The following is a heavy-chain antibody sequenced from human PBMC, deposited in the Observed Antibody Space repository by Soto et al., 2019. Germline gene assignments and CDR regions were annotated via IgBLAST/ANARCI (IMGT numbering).Heavy chain of an antibody. CDR3: AGEYSSSSDAFDI. D-gene: IGHD6-6*01. V-gene: IGHV3-53*01. CDR2: IYSGGST. J-gene: IGHJ3*02. CDR1: GFTVSSNY. Sequence: GGSLRLSCAASGFTVSSNYMSWVRQAPGKGLEWVSVIYSGGSTYYADSVKGRFTISRDNSKNTLYLQMNSLRAEDTAVYYCAGEYSSSSDAFDIWGQGTMVTVSS.